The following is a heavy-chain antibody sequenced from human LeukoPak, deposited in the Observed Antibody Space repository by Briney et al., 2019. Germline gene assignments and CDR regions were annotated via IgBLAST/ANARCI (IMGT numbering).Heavy chain of an antibody. CDR2: ASTNGNT. Sequence: SETLSLTCTVSGGSISNYFWSWLRQPAGQGLEWIGRASTNGNTNYNPSLKSRVTMSGDTDKNQFSLKVNSVTAADAAVYYCARDRWDDISSWSGSFDYWGQGTLVTVSS. J-gene: IGHJ4*02. D-gene: IGHD6-13*01. V-gene: IGHV4-4*07. CDR1: GGSISNYF. CDR3: ARDRWDDISSWSGSFDY.